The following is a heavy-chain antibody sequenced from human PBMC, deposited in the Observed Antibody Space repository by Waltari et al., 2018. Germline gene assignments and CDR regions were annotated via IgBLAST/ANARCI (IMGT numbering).Heavy chain of an antibody. CDR3: AREATDYFYGLDL. V-gene: IGHV3-7*01. CDR2: IKQDGAEK. J-gene: IGHJ6*02. Sequence: EVRLVGSGGGLVQPGGSLSLSCAGSRFTFRHYWMSLVRQAPGKGLEWVANIKQDGAEKNYVDSVKGRFTISRDNAKESLYLQMNSLRADDTAVYFCAREATDYFYGLDLWGQGTTVTVSS. CDR1: RFTFRHYW.